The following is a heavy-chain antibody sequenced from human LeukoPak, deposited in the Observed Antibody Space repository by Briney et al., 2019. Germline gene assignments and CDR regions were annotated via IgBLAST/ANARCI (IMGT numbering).Heavy chain of an antibody. J-gene: IGHJ6*02. CDR3: TNTVVRAWGMDV. CDR1: GFTFSGST. CDR2: IRNIANSHAT. Sequence: GGSLKLSCAASGFTFSGSTMHWVRQASGKGLEWVGHIRNIANSHATSYAASVKGRFTISRDDSKNTAYLQMNSLKTEDTAVYYCTNTVVRAWGMDVWGQGTTVTVSS. V-gene: IGHV3-73*01. D-gene: IGHD3-10*01.